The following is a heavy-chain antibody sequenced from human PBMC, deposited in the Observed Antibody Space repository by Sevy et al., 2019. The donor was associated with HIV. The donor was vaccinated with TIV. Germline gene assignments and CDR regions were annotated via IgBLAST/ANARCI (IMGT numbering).Heavy chain of an antibody. CDR1: GSTFSTYS. CDR3: ARYASTTGLDY. D-gene: IGHD1-1*01. J-gene: IGHJ4*02. CDR2: ISSSSTYI. V-gene: IGHV3-21*01. Sequence: GGSLRLSCAASGSTFSTYSMNWVRQAPGKGLEWVSSISSSSTYIFYADSLRGRLTISRDNAKNSLYLQMNSLRAEDTAVYYCARYASTTGLDYWGQGTLVTVSS.